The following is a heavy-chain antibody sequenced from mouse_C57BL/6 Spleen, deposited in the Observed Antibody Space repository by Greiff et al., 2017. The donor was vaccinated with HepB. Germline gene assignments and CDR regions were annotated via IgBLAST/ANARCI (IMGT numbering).Heavy chain of an antibody. J-gene: IGHJ3*01. V-gene: IGHV5-4*01. Sequence: EVQGVESGGGLVKPGGSLKLSCAASGFTFSSYAMSWVRQTPEKRLEWVATISDGGSYTYYPDNVKGRFTISRDNAKNNLYLQMSHLKSEDTAMYYGARDGAWFAYWGQGTLVTVSA. CDR1: GFTFSSYA. CDR3: ARDGAWFAY. CDR2: ISDGGSYT.